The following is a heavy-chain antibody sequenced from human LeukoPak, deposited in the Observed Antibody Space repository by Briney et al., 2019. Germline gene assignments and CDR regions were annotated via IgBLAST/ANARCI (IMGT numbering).Heavy chain of an antibody. Sequence: ASVKVSCKASVYAFTGNYMHWVRQAPGQGLEWMGMINPNSGGTNYAQKFQGWVTMTRDTSISTTYMELSRRRSDDTAVYYCARAGVRFGEPFDPWGQGALVTVSS. CDR2: INPNSGGT. CDR1: VYAFTGNY. D-gene: IGHD3-10*01. CDR3: ARAGVRFGEPFDP. J-gene: IGHJ5*02. V-gene: IGHV1-2*04.